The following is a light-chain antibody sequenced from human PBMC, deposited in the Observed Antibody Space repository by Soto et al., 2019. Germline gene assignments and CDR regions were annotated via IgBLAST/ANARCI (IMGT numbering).Light chain of an antibody. CDR3: TSFSSSTSLYV. CDR1: TRDIAGYNY. V-gene: IGLV2-14*01. Sequence: QSALAQPASVSGSLGQSITISCTGTTRDIAGYNYISWYQQLPGKAPKLMIYQVTIRPSGISNRFSGSKSGNTASLNISGLQAEDEADYYCTSFSSSTSLYVFGTGTKVTVL. CDR2: QVT. J-gene: IGLJ1*01.